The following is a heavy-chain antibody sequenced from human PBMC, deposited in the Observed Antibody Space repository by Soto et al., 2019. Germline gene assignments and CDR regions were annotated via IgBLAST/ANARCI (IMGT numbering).Heavy chain of an antibody. J-gene: IGHJ4*02. V-gene: IGHV3-48*02. CDR2: ISSSSSTI. Sequence: GGSLRLSCAASGFTSSSYSRNWVRQAPGKGLEWVSYISSSSSTIYYADSVKGRFTISRDNAKNSLYLQMNSLRDEDTAVYYCARDGYYYDSSGYYYPGYFDYWGQGTLVTVSS. CDR3: ARDGYYYDSSGYYYPGYFDY. D-gene: IGHD3-22*01. CDR1: GFTSSSYS.